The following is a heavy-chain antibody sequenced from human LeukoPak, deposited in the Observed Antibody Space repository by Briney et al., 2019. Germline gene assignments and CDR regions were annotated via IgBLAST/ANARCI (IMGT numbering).Heavy chain of an antibody. CDR2: ISGSGGST. CDR3: AKVGLAAADTGYFDY. V-gene: IGHV3-23*01. D-gene: IGHD6-13*01. J-gene: IGHJ4*02. Sequence: GGSLRLSCAASGFTFSSYAMSWVRQAPGKGLEWVSAISGSGGSTYYADSVKGRFTISRDNSKNTLYLQMNSLRADDTAVYYCAKVGLAAADTGYFDYWGQGTLVTVSS. CDR1: GFTFSSYA.